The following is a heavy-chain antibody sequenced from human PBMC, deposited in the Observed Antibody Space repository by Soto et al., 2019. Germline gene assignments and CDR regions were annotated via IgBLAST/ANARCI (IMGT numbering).Heavy chain of an antibody. Sequence: QITLRESGPTLVKPTQTLTLTCTFSGFSFSTSGVGVGWFRQPPGQALQWLALIYWNGNERYSPSLNNRLTVNKDTPKNPVGLNIASVDPLDTGTYLRAAEPSGYFLGMDVWGPGTNVTVSS. J-gene: IGHJ6*02. CDR2: IYWNGNE. V-gene: IGHV2-5*04. CDR3: AAEPSGYFLGMDV. CDR1: GFSFSTSGVG. D-gene: IGHD2-15*01.